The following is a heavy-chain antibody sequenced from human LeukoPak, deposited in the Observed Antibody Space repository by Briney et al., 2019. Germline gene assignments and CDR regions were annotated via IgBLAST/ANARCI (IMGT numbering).Heavy chain of an antibody. V-gene: IGHV4-30-4*08. CDR3: ARGVIIPGKAFDI. D-gene: IGHD2/OR15-2a*01. J-gene: IGHJ3*02. CDR1: GASISSADYY. Sequence: PSETLSLTCSVSGASISSADYYWSWIRQPPGKGLEWIAYIYYSGSTYYNPSLKSRVSISLETSPKQFSLKLSSVTAADTAVYYCARGVIIPGKAFDIWGRGTMVTVSS. CDR2: IYYSGST.